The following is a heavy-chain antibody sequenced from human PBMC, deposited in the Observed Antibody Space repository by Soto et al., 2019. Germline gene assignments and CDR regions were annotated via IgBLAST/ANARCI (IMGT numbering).Heavy chain of an antibody. CDR3: ATVPSGIRYSSGPLDAFDI. J-gene: IGHJ3*02. V-gene: IGHV1-18*04. Sequence: ASVKVSCKASGYTFANYGISWVRQAPGQGLEWMGWISANSGETIYAQKFQGRVTMTEDTSTDTAYMELSSLRSEDTAVYYCATVPSGIRYSSGPLDAFDIWGQGTMVTVSS. CDR2: ISANSGET. D-gene: IGHD6-19*01. CDR1: GYTFANYG.